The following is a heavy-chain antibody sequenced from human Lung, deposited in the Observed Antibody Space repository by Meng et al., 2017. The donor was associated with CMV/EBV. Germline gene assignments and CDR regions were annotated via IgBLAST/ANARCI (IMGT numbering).Heavy chain of an antibody. V-gene: IGHV4-61*01. Sequence: SGSYYGSWIRQPTGKGLEWIGYIYYSGSTNYNPSLKSRVTISVDTSKNQFSLKLSSVTAADTAVYYCAREGDCSSTSCYGGGNWFDPWGQGTLVTVSS. D-gene: IGHD2-2*01. CDR1: SGSYY. J-gene: IGHJ5*02. CDR3: AREGDCSSTSCYGGGNWFDP. CDR2: IYYSGST.